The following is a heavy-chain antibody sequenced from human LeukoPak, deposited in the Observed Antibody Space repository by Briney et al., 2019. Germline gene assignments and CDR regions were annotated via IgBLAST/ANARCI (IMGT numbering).Heavy chain of an antibody. CDR3: ARVRIGGSYQKSDY. V-gene: IGHV1-18*01. J-gene: IGHJ4*02. D-gene: IGHD1-26*01. Sequence: ASVKVSCKASGYTLTSYGISWVRQAPGQGLEWMGWISGYNGNTNYAQKLQGRVTMTTDTSTSTAYMELRSLRSDDTAVYYCARVRIGGSYQKSDYWGQGTLVTVSS. CDR2: ISGYNGNT. CDR1: GYTLTSYG.